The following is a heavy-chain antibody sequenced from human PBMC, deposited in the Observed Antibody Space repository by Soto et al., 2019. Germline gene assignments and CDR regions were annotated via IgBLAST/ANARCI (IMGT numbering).Heavy chain of an antibody. Sequence: GGSLRLSCAASGFTFNSYGMHWVRQAPGKGLEWVVVISFDGRNTYYADSVKGRFTISRDNSKNTLYLQMNSLTTEDTAVYYCARAGSYRFDYWGHGTLVTVSS. CDR3: ARAGSYRFDY. D-gene: IGHD3-10*01. J-gene: IGHJ4*01. V-gene: IGHV3-30*03. CDR2: ISFDGRNT. CDR1: GFTFNSYG.